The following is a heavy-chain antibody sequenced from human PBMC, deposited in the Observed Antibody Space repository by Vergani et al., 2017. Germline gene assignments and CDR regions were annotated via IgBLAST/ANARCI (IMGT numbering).Heavy chain of an antibody. D-gene: IGHD6-19*01. J-gene: IGHJ5*02. Sequence: VQLQESGPGLVKSSEPLSLTCSVSFDSIRNLYCNWIRQPPGKGLEWIGSIHYSENTNYNPSLKTRVTISVDTSKNQFSLTLTSVNAADTAVHYCASDTHSGQRADRWGQGILVTVTS. CDR1: FDSIRNLY. CDR3: ASDTHSGQRADR. CDR2: IHYSENT. V-gene: IGHV4-59*11.